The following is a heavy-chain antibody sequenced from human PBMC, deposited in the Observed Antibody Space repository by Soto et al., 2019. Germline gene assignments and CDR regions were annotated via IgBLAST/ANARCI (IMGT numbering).Heavy chain of an antibody. CDR1: GGTFSSYA. J-gene: IGHJ6*02. D-gene: IGHD5-18*01. CDR2: IIPIFGTA. Sequence: SVKVSCKASGGTFSSYAISWVRQAPGQGLEWMGGIIPIFGTANYAQKFQGRVTITADESTSTAYMELSSLRSEDTAVYYCARARGYSYGHRAYYYYGMDVSGQGTTVTVSS. CDR3: ARARGYSYGHRAYYYYGMDV. V-gene: IGHV1-69*13.